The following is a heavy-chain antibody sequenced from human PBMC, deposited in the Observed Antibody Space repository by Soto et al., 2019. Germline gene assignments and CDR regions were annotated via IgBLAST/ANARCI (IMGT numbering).Heavy chain of an antibody. Sequence: PGGSLRLSCAASGFRFDGYNMHWVRQAPGKGLEWLSLITWNGANTYYADSVKGRFTISRDGTTKSVSLQMTSLKREDTGLYYCARETLSYGSALDVWGQGTTVTVSS. V-gene: IGHV3-43*01. J-gene: IGHJ6*02. CDR1: GFRFDGYN. D-gene: IGHD3-16*01. CDR2: ITWNGANT. CDR3: ARETLSYGSALDV.